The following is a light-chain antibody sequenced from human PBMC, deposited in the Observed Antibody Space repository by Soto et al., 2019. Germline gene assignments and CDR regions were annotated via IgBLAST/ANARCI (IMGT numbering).Light chain of an antibody. CDR3: QQSPSYPYT. Sequence: DIQMTQSPSTLSASVGDRVTVTCRASESINYWLAWYQQKPGKAPKLLIYRASALQTGVPSRFSGRGSGTDFTLTVSSLPPYDFATYYCQQSPSYPYTFGQRTKLEI. V-gene: IGKV1-5*03. CDR1: ESINYW. CDR2: RAS. J-gene: IGKJ2*01.